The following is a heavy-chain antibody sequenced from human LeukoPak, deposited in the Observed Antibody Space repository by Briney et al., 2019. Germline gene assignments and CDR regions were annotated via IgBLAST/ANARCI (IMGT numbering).Heavy chain of an antibody. D-gene: IGHD3-22*01. Sequence: SQTLSLTCTVSGGSISSGSYYWSWIRQPAGKGLEWIGRIYTSGSTNYNPSLKSRVTISVDTSKNQFSLKLSSVTAADTAVYYCARENYDSSGYSASEGFCWAFDIWGQGTMVTVSS. CDR2: IYTSGST. J-gene: IGHJ3*02. V-gene: IGHV4-61*02. CDR3: ARENYDSSGYSASEGFCWAFDI. CDR1: GGSISSGSYY.